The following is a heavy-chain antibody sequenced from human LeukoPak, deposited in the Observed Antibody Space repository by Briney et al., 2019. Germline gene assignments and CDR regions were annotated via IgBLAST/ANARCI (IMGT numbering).Heavy chain of an antibody. V-gene: IGHV3-74*01. Sequence: GGSLRLSCAASGFTFSSYWMHWVRQAPGKGLVWVSRINSDGSSTSYADSVKGRFTISRDNAKNTLYLQMNSLRAEDTAVYYCARADRYGDYPFDYWGQGTLVTVSS. CDR2: INSDGSST. J-gene: IGHJ4*02. D-gene: IGHD4-17*01. CDR3: ARADRYGDYPFDY. CDR1: GFTFSSYW.